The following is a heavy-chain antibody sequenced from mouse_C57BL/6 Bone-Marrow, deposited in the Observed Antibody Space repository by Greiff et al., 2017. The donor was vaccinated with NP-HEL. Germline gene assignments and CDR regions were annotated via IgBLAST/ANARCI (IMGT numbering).Heavy chain of an antibody. CDR3: ARHEVKYYGSLYYAMDY. D-gene: IGHD1-1*01. CDR2: FYPGSGSI. J-gene: IGHJ4*01. Sequence: VQLQQSGAELVKPGASVKLSCKASGYTFTEYTIHWVKQRSGQGLEWIGWFYPGSGSIKYNEKFKDKATLTADKSSSTVYMELSRLTSEDSAVYFCARHEVKYYGSLYYAMDYWGQGTSVTVSS. V-gene: IGHV1-62-2*01. CDR1: GYTFTEYT.